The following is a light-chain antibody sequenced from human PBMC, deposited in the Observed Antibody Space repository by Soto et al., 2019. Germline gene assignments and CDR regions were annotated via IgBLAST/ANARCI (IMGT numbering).Light chain of an antibody. CDR3: QQYNSYSWT. CDR1: QSISSW. Sequence: DIQMTQSPSTLSASVGDRVTITCRASQSISSWLAWYKQKPGKAPKLLIYDASSLESGVQSRFSGSGTGTDFSFTISSLQPDDFATYYCQQYNSYSWTFGQGTKVDIK. V-gene: IGKV1-5*01. CDR2: DAS. J-gene: IGKJ1*01.